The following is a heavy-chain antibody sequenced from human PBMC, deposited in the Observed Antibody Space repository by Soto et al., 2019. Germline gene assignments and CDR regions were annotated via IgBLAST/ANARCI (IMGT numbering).Heavy chain of an antibody. CDR3: ATDSSGWYLGFDY. Sequence: SETLSLTCAVSGGSISSSNWWSWVRQPPGKGLEWIGEIYHSGSTNYNPSLKSRVTISVDKSKNQFSLKLSSVTAADTAVYYCATDSSGWYLGFDYWGHGTLVTVSS. D-gene: IGHD6-19*01. J-gene: IGHJ4*01. V-gene: IGHV4-4*02. CDR1: GGSISSSNW. CDR2: IYHSGST.